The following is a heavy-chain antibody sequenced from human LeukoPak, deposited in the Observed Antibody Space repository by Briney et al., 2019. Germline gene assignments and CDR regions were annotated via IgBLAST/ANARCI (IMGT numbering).Heavy chain of an antibody. Sequence: SETLSLTCTVSGGSISSSSYYWGWIRQPPGKGLEWIGSIYYSGSTYYNPSLKSRVTISVDTSKDQFSLKLSSVTATDTAVYYCAGDRFGHFDYWGQGTLVTVSS. CDR3: AGDRFGHFDY. J-gene: IGHJ4*02. CDR1: GGSISSSSYY. CDR2: IYYSGST. V-gene: IGHV4-39*07. D-gene: IGHD3-10*01.